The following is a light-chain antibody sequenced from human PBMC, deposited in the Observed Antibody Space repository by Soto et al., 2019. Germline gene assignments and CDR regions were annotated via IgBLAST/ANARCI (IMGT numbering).Light chain of an antibody. V-gene: IGKV3-20*01. Sequence: EIVLTQSPGTLSLSPGEIATLSCRASQSVSSSYLAWYQHKPGQAPRLLIYGASSRATGIPDRFSGSGSGTDFTLTISRLEPEDFAVYSCQQYGSSPPWTFGQGTKVEIK. J-gene: IGKJ1*01. CDR2: GAS. CDR3: QQYGSSPPWT. CDR1: QSVSSSY.